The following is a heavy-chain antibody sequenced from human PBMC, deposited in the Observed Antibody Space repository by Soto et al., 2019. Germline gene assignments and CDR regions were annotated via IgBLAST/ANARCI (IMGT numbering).Heavy chain of an antibody. CDR1: DFAFTSYT. CDR3: ARSFRGSVRGPCVH. V-gene: IGHV3-21*01. CDR2: ISRSATHI. J-gene: IGHJ4*02. Sequence: EVQLVESGGGLVKPGGSLRLSCVGSDFAFTSYTFNWVRQAPGKGLEWVASISRSATHIYYADSVKGRFTISRDNAEKSLYLQIDGLRVEDTAVYYCARSFRGSVRGPCVHWGQGTLVTVSS. D-gene: IGHD3-10*01.